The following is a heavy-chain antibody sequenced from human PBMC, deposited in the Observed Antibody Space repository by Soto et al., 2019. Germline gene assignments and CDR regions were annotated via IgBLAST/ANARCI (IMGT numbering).Heavy chain of an antibody. Sequence: SVKVSCKASGGTFADFIMNWVRQTPGQGLEWMGGIVPMFGTPTYAEKFKGRVTISATGSTSTAYMELTSLRSEDTAVYYCARNGTYSSSLSQYSGMDVWGQGTTVTVSS. CDR1: GGTFADFI. J-gene: IGHJ6*02. CDR2: IVPMFGTP. V-gene: IGHV1-69*13. D-gene: IGHD6-19*01. CDR3: ARNGTYSSSLSQYSGMDV.